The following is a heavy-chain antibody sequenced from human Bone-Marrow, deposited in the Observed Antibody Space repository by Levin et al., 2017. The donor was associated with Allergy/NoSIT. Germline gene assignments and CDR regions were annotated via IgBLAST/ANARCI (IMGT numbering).Heavy chain of an antibody. V-gene: IGHV3-23*01. CDR3: AKDGYYCSGGSCYSENLDY. CDR2: ISASSGST. Sequence: GESLKISCAASGFTFSTYAMNWVRQAPGKGLEWVSAISASSGSTYYADSVKGRFTMSRDNSKNTLYLQMNSLRPEDTAVYYCAKDGYYCSGGSCYSENLDYWGQGTLVTVSS. J-gene: IGHJ4*02. D-gene: IGHD2-15*01. CDR1: GFTFSTYA.